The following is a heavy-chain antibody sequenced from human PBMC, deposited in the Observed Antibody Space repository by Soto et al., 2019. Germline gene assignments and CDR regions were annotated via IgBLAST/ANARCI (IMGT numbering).Heavy chain of an antibody. Sequence: PGGSLRLSCAASAFTFSTYWMSWVRQAPGKGLEWVANIKQDGSEKYYVDSVKGRFTISRDNAKNSLYLQMNSLRAEDTAVYYCARGSTYYYDSSGYYIYDFDYWGQGTLVTV. V-gene: IGHV3-7*03. CDR1: AFTFSTYW. CDR2: IKQDGSEK. J-gene: IGHJ4*02. D-gene: IGHD3-22*01. CDR3: ARGSTYYYDSSGYYIYDFDY.